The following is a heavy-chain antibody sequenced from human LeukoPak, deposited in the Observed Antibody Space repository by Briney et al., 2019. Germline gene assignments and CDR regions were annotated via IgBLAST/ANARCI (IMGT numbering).Heavy chain of an antibody. Sequence: SETLSLTCTASGGSISSYYWSWIRQPPGKGLEWIGYIYYSGSTNYNPSLKSRVTISVDTSKNQFSLKLSSVTAADTAVYYCARTRQQWDYFDYWGQGTLVTVSS. CDR1: GGSISSYY. CDR3: ARTRQQWDYFDY. J-gene: IGHJ4*02. CDR2: IYYSGST. D-gene: IGHD6-19*01. V-gene: IGHV4-59*08.